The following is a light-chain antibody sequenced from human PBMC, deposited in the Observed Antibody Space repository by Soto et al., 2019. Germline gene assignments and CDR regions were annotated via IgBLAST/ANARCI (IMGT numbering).Light chain of an antibody. CDR1: SSDIGSYNR. V-gene: IGLV2-18*02. Sequence: QSALTQPPSVSGSPGQSVTISCTGTSSDIGSYNRVSWYQQPPGTAPKLMISEVSNRPSGVPDRFSGSKSGNTASLTISGLQAEDEAEYYFSSYRDSSAVIFGGGTKLTVL. CDR3: SSYRDSSAVI. CDR2: EVS. J-gene: IGLJ2*01.